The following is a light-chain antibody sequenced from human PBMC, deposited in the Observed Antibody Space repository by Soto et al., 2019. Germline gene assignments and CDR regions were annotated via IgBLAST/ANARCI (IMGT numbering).Light chain of an antibody. CDR2: GAS. V-gene: IGKV3-15*01. CDR3: QQYNNWPLLYT. Sequence: EIVMTQSPVTLSVSPGERATLSCRASQSVSSNFAWYQQKPGQAPRLLLYGASTRATGIPARFSGSGSGTEFTLTISSLQSEDFAVYYCQQYNNWPLLYTFGQGTKLEIK. J-gene: IGKJ2*01. CDR1: QSVSSN.